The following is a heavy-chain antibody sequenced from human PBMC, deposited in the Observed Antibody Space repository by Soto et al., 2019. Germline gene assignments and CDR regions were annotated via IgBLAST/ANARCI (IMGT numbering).Heavy chain of an antibody. CDR2: INPNSGAT. Sequence: ASVKVSCKASGYTFTGYFIHWVRQAPGQGLEWMGWINPNSGATKYAKKFQGRVNMTRDTSISKAYMELTLLRSDDTAIYYCARGGGRILAPVXWGEGTLVTVSX. CDR1: GYTFTGYF. V-gene: IGHV1-2*02. D-gene: IGHD2-15*01. J-gene: IGHJ4*02. CDR3: ARGGGRILAPVX.